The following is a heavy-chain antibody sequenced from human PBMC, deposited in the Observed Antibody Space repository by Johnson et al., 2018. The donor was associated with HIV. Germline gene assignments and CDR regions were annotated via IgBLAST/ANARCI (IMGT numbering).Heavy chain of an antibody. CDR1: GFTFSSYA. CDR3: VREDGAFDL. V-gene: IGHV3-30*04. CDR2: ISYDGSNK. D-gene: IGHD5-24*01. J-gene: IGHJ3*01. Sequence: QVQLVESGGDVVQPGRSLRLSCAASGFTFSSYAMHWVRQAPGKGLEWVAVISYDGSNKYYADSVKGRFTISRDNARNTLYLQMNSLRADDTAVYYCVREDGAFDLWGQGTMVTVSS.